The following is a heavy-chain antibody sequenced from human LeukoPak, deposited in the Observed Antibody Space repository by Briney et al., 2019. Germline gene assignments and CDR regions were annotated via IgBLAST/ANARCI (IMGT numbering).Heavy chain of an antibody. D-gene: IGHD6-19*01. J-gene: IGHJ4*02. CDR2: ISDNSGNT. V-gene: IGHV3-23*01. CDR3: SNGRTSSGTLQHDY. CDR1: GFTFSTYA. Sequence: LTGGSLGLSCATSGFTFSTYAMNWVRQAPGQGLEWVSAISDNSGNTYYADSVKGRFTISRDNSENTLYLQMNSLRAEDTALYYCSNGRTSSGTLQHDYWGQGTLVTVSS.